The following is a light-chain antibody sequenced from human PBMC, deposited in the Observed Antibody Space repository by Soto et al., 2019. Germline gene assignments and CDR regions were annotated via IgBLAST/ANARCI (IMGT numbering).Light chain of an antibody. V-gene: IGLV2-23*02. CDR3: CSHAGSTTV. Sequence: QSALTQVASVSGSPGQWITISCSGTSSDVGSYNLVSWYQQHPGKAPKLMISEVSKRPSGVSNRFSGSKSGNTASLTISGLQAEDGADYYCCSHAGSTTVFGTGTKVPVL. CDR1: SSDVGSYNL. CDR2: EVS. J-gene: IGLJ1*01.